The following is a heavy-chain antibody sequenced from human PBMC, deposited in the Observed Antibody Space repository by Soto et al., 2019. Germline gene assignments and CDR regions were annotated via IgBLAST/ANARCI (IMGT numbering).Heavy chain of an antibody. CDR1: GYTFTGYY. D-gene: IGHD6-13*01. CDR2: INPNSGDT. Sequence: ASVKVSCKASGYTFTGYYMHWVRQAPGQGLEWMGWINPNSGDTNYAQKFQGRVTMTRDTSISTAYMELSRLRSDDTAVYYCARTRQQLVLAFDIWGQGTMVTVSS. V-gene: IGHV1-2*02. CDR3: ARTRQQLVLAFDI. J-gene: IGHJ3*02.